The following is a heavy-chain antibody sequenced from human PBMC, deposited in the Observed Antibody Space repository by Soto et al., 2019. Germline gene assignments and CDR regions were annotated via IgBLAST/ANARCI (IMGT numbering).Heavy chain of an antibody. Sequence: QVHLLQSGPEVMKPGASLKVSFKTSGYTFSSYAITWVRQAPGQGLEWMGWISTYNGNTNYSQKFQGRVTMTTDTSTKTVYLELRSLRSDDTAVYYCARDRFWDVAYQLPSDYWGHGTRVIVSS. V-gene: IGHV1-18*01. D-gene: IGHD2-2*01. CDR3: ARDRFWDVAYQLPSDY. CDR2: ISTYNGNT. J-gene: IGHJ4*01. CDR1: GYTFSSYA.